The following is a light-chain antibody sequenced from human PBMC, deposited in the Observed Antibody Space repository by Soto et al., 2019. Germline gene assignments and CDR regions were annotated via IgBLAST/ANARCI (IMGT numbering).Light chain of an antibody. CDR2: GAS. CDR3: HQAHTFPYT. V-gene: IGKV1-12*01. CDR1: QQIDRW. Sequence: DIQLTQSPSSVSASVGDRATITCRANQQIDRWLAWFQQKPGKAPELLIYGASILESWVPSRFNGSRSGTDFTLTISGLQPEDFATYYCHQAHTFPYTFGPGTKVDMK. J-gene: IGKJ3*01.